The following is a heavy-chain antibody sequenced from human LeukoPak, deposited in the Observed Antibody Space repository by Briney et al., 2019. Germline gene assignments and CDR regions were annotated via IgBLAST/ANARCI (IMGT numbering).Heavy chain of an antibody. CDR3: AGEDSSTFDY. Sequence: GGSLRLSCAASGFTFSSYAMHWVRQAPGKGLEWVAVISYDGSNKYYADSVKGRFTISRDNSKNTLYLQMNSLRAEDTAVYYCAGEDSSTFDYWGQGTLVTVSS. D-gene: IGHD6-13*01. CDR2: ISYDGSNK. V-gene: IGHV3-30-3*01. CDR1: GFTFSSYA. J-gene: IGHJ4*02.